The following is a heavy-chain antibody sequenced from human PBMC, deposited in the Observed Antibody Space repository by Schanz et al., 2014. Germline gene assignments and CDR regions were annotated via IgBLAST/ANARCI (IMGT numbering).Heavy chain of an antibody. J-gene: IGHJ4*02. CDR1: GFAFSSPD. CDR2: IHSTGET. V-gene: IGHV3-13*01. Sequence: EVQLVESGGGLVQPGGSLRLSCVASGFAFSSPDMHWVRQVTGKGLQWVSAIHSTGETYYPDSVQGRFTISRENTKNSLYLQMTNLRAEDTAVYYCARDGDFDYWGQGTLVTVSS. CDR3: ARDGDFDY.